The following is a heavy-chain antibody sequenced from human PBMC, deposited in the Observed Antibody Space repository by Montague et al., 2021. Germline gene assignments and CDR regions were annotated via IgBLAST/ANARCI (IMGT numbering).Heavy chain of an antibody. CDR1: GGSISRSSYY. Sequence: SETLSLTCTASGGSISRSSYYWGWIRQPPGKGLEWIGSIYSSGSTYYNPSLKSRVTISADTSKNQFSLELSSVTAADTAVYYCTRPGGYCTNDTCYFWFAPWGQGILVTVSS. J-gene: IGHJ5*02. D-gene: IGHD2-8*01. CDR2: IYSSGST. CDR3: TRPGGYCTNDTCYFWFAP. V-gene: IGHV4-39*01.